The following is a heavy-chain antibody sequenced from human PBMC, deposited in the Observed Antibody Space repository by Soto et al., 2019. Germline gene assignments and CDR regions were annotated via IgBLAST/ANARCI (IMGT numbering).Heavy chain of an antibody. Sequence: QVQLVQSGAEVKKPGASVKVSCKASGYTFTSYDINWVRQATGQGLEWMGWMNPNSGNTGYEQKFQGRGTMTRKTTISTAKMELTSLRSEETAVYYCARATSGYNGDFANWGQGTLVTVSS. CDR2: MNPNSGNT. J-gene: IGHJ4*02. CDR3: ARATSGYNGDFAN. D-gene: IGHD4-17*01. CDR1: GYTFTSYD. V-gene: IGHV1-8*01.